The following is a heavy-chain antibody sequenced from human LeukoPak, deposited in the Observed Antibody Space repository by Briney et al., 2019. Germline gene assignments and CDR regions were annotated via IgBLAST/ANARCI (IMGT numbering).Heavy chain of an antibody. Sequence: SETLSLTCTVSGDSISSGDYYWSWIRQPAGKGLEWIGRISSSGSTNYNPSLKSRVTISVDTSKNQFSLKLSSVTAADTAVYFCATNTGTVFDYWGQGALVTVSS. D-gene: IGHD7-27*01. CDR1: GDSISSGDYY. CDR2: ISSSGST. J-gene: IGHJ4*02. CDR3: ATNTGTVFDY. V-gene: IGHV4-61*02.